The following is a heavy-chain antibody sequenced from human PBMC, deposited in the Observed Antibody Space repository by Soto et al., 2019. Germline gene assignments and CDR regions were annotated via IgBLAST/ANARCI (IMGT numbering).Heavy chain of an antibody. V-gene: IGHV1-2*04. Sequence: ASVKVSCKASGYTFTGYYMHWVRQAPGQGLEWMGWINPNSGGTNYAQKFQGWVTMTRDTSISTAYMELSRLRSDDTAVYYCARADCSSTSCVPFDPSGQGTLVTVSS. CDR2: INPNSGGT. J-gene: IGHJ5*02. CDR3: ARADCSSTSCVPFDP. D-gene: IGHD2-2*01. CDR1: GYTFTGYY.